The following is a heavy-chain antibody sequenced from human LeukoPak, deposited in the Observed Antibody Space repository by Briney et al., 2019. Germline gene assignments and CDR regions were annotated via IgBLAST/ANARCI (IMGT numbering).Heavy chain of an antibody. J-gene: IGHJ4*02. CDR1: GGTFSSYA. CDR2: IIPIFGTA. Sequence: SVKVSCKASGGTFSSYAISWVRQAPGQGLEWMGGIIPIFGTANYAQKFQGRVTITADKSTSTAYMELSSLRSEDTAVYYCASEGYDSSGYPTFDYWGQGTLVTVSS. V-gene: IGHV1-69*06. D-gene: IGHD3-22*01. CDR3: ASEGYDSSGYPTFDY.